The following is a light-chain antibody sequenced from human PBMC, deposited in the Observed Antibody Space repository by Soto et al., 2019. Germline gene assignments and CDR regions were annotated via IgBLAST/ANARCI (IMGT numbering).Light chain of an antibody. J-gene: IGKJ4*01. CDR2: GAS. Sequence: EIVMTQSPATLSVSPGERATLSCRASQSVSSNLAWYQQKRGQAPRLLIYGASTRATGLPDRISGSGSGTEFTLTISSLQSEDFALYCCQQYNDWPLTFGGGTKVEIK. CDR3: QQYNDWPLT. CDR1: QSVSSN. V-gene: IGKV3-15*01.